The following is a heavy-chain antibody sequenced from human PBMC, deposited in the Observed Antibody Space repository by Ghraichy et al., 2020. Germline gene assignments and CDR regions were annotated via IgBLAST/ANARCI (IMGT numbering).Heavy chain of an antibody. D-gene: IGHD3-22*01. CDR1: GFTFSSYW. V-gene: IGHV3-7*03. J-gene: IGHJ4*02. Sequence: GGSLRLSCAASGFTFSSYWMSWVRQAPGKGLEWVADIKQSGSEKYYVGSVKGRFTISRDNAKNSLYLQMNSLRAEDTAVYYCARGHSVTMTLDNWGQGTLVTVSS. CDR3: ARGHSVTMTLDN. CDR2: IKQSGSEK.